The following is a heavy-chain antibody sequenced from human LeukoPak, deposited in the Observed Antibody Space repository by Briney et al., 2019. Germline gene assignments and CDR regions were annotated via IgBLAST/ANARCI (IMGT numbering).Heavy chain of an antibody. Sequence: SETLSLTCAVFGGSFSGYYWSWIRQPPGKGLEWIGEINHSGSTNYNPSLKSRVTISVDTSKNQFSLKLSSVTAADTAVYYCARGSRMRLLWFGEATYYFDYWGQGTLVTVSS. D-gene: IGHD3-10*01. V-gene: IGHV4-34*01. CDR3: ARGSRMRLLWFGEATYYFDY. J-gene: IGHJ4*02. CDR1: GGSFSGYY. CDR2: INHSGST.